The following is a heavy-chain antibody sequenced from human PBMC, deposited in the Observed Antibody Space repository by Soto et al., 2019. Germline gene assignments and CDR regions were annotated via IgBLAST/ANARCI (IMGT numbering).Heavy chain of an antibody. J-gene: IGHJ6*03. CDR3: GGSFWSGYHPYYYYMDV. CDR2: ISGSGGST. Sequence: GGSLRLSCAASGFTFSSYAMSWVRQAPGKGLEWVSAISGSGGSTYYADSVKGRFTISRDNSKNTLYLQMNSLRAEDTAVYYCGGSFWSGYHPYYYYMDVWGKGTTVTVSS. CDR1: GFTFSSYA. V-gene: IGHV3-23*01. D-gene: IGHD3-3*01.